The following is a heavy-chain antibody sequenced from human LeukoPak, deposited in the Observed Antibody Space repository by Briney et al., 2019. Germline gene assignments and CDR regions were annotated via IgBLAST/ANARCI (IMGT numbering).Heavy chain of an antibody. Sequence: GGSLSLYCAASGFTFSSYGMHWVRQAQGKGLDWVAFIRYDGSNKYYADSVKGRFTISRDNSKNTLYLQMNSLRAEDTAVYYCAKDIGSSGWAFDAFDIWGQGTMVAVSS. V-gene: IGHV3-30*02. D-gene: IGHD6-19*01. CDR3: AKDIGSSGWAFDAFDI. CDR2: IRYDGSNK. J-gene: IGHJ3*02. CDR1: GFTFSSYG.